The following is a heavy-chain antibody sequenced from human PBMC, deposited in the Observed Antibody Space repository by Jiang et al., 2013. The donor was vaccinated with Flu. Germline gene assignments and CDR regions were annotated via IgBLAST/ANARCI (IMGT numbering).Heavy chain of an antibody. Sequence: VQLVESGAEVKKPGASVKVSCKASGYTFTGYYMHWVRQAPGQGLEWMGWINPNSGGTNYAQKFQGRVTMTRDTSISTAYMELSRLRSDGTAVYYCARETGIAVAGIVWFDPWGQGTLVTVSS. V-gene: IGHV1-2*02. CDR2: INPNSGGT. CDR1: GYTFTGYY. CDR3: ARETGIAVAGIVWFDP. D-gene: IGHD6-19*01. J-gene: IGHJ5*02.